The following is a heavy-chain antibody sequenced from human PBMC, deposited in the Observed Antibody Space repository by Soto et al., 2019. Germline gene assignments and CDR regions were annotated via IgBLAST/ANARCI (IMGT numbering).Heavy chain of an antibody. V-gene: IGHV4-31*03. J-gene: IGHJ5*02. CDR1: GGSISSGGYY. Sequence: QVQLQESGPGLVKPSQTLSLTCTVSGGSISSGGYYWSWIRQHPGKGLGWIGYIYYCRSTYYNPYLTSRVTISVDTSKKQFSLKLSSVTAADTALYCCARCVVVTAPHDSWFVPWGQGSLVTVSS. D-gene: IGHD2-21*02. CDR3: ARCVVVTAPHDSWFVP. CDR2: IYYCRST.